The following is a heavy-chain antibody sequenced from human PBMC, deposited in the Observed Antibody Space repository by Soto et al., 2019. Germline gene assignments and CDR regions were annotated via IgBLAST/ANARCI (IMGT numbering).Heavy chain of an antibody. CDR1: GGSISSYY. V-gene: IGHV4-59*01. CDR3: ARGLRFLEWSFDAFDI. J-gene: IGHJ3*02. CDR2: IYYSGST. Sequence: PSETLSLTCTVSGGSISSYYWSWIRQPPGKGLEWIGYIYYSGSTNYNPSLKSRVTISVDTSKNQFSLKLSSVTAADTAVYYCARGLRFLEWSFDAFDIWGQGTMVTV. D-gene: IGHD3-3*01.